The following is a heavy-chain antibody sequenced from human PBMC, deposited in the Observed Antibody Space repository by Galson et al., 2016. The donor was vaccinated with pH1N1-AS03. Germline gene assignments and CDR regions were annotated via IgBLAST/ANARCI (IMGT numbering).Heavy chain of an antibody. CDR3: ARDYIVGATRGAGTFDV. J-gene: IGHJ4*02. Sequence: SLRLSCAASGFTFSDFAMHWVRQAPGKGLDWVAVISYDGSNKYYEDSVKGRFTIFRDSTKNTLYLQMNSLRPEDTAMYYCARDYIVGATRGAGTFDVWGQGTLVTVSS. CDR2: ISYDGSNK. V-gene: IGHV3-30-3*01. D-gene: IGHD1-26*01. CDR1: GFTFSDFA.